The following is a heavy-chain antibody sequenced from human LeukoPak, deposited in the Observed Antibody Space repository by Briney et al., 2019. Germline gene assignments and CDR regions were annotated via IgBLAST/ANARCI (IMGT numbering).Heavy chain of an antibody. CDR3: ARDVVVPAAQGVFDY. J-gene: IGHJ4*02. V-gene: IGHV4-39*07. D-gene: IGHD2-2*01. Sequence: SETLSLTCTVSGGSISSSSYYWGWIRQPPGNGLEWIGRIYYSGSTYYNPSLKSRVTISVDTSKNQFSLKLSSVTAADTAVYYCARDVVVPAAQGVFDYWGQGTLVTVSS. CDR1: GGSISSSSYY. CDR2: IYYSGST.